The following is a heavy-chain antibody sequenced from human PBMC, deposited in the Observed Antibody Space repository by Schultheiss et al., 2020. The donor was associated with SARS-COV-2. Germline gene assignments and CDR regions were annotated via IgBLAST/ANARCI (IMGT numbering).Heavy chain of an antibody. CDR3: ASAPDSSSGWYR. Sequence: GGSLRLSCKGSGYSFTSYWIGWVRQMPGKGLEWMGVIYPGDSDTRYSPSFQGQVTISADKSISTAYLQWSSLKASDTAMYYCASAPDSSSGWYRWGQGTLVTVSS. V-gene: IGHV5-51*01. CDR1: GYSFTSYW. CDR2: IYPGDSDT. J-gene: IGHJ5*02. D-gene: IGHD6-19*01.